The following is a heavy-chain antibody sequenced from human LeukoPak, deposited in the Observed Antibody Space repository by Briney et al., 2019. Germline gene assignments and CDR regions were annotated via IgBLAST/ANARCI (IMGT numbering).Heavy chain of an antibody. CDR1: GFTFSSYW. CDR2: IKQDGSEK. V-gene: IGHV3-7*03. CDR3: ARLFDWLLYYFDY. Sequence: GGSLRLSCAASGFTFSSYWMSWVRQAPGKGLEWVANIKQDGSEKYYVDSVKGRFTISRDNAKNSLYLQMNSLGAEDTAVYYCARLFDWLLYYFDYWGQGTLVTVSS. D-gene: IGHD3-9*01. J-gene: IGHJ4*02.